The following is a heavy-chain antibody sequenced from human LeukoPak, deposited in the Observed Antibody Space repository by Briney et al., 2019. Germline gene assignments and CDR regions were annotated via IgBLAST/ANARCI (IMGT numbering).Heavy chain of an antibody. CDR2: VSTHNANT. V-gene: IGHV1-18*01. J-gene: IGHJ4*02. D-gene: IGHD1-26*01. CDR3: ALLVGATDWYYFDY. CDR1: GYTFTSYA. Sequence: GASVKVSCKASGYTFTSYAFSWVRQAPGQGLEWLGWVSTHNANTYYAQRLQGRLTLTTDTSTSTAYMELRSLRSDDTAMYYCALLVGATDWYYFDYWGQGTLVTVSS.